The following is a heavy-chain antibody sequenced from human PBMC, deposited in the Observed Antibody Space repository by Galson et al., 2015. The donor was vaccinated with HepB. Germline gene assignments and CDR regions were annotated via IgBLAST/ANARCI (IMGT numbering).Heavy chain of an antibody. V-gene: IGHV1-18*01. CDR1: GYTFTSFG. Sequence: SVKVSCKASGYTFTSFGVSWVRQAPGQGLEWMGWFSAYNGNTEYAQKFQGRVTMTSDTSTSTAYMELRSLRSDDTAVYYCVRDLGLYNSGWIFFDYWGQGALVTVSS. CDR2: FSAYNGNT. J-gene: IGHJ4*02. D-gene: IGHD6-25*01. CDR3: VRDLGLYNSGWIFFDY.